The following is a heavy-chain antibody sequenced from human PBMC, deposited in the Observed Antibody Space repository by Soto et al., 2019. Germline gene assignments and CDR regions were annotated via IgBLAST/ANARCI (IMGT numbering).Heavy chain of an antibody. V-gene: IGHV4-30-4*01. D-gene: IGHD2-21*02. CDR1: GGSISSGDYY. CDR3: ARAYCGGDCSYYYYYYGMDV. J-gene: IGHJ6*02. CDR2: IYYSGST. Sequence: QVQLQESGPGLVKPSQTLSLTCTVSGGSISSGDYYWSWIRQPPGKGLEWIGYIYYSGSTYYNPSLKSRVTRSLDTSKNQYSLKPSPVTAADTAVYYCARAYCGGDCSYYYYYYGMDVWGQGTTVTVSS.